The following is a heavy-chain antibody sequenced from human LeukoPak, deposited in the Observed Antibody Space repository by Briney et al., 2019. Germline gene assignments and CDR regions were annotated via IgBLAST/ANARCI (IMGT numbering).Heavy chain of an antibody. Sequence: SQTLSLTCTVSGGSISSGDYYWSWIRQPPGKGLEWIGYISSSGRTYYKPSLKSRFTVSMYTSKNQFSLKVSSVTAADTAVFYCARGQYGSGIAYWGQGTLVTVS. CDR1: GGSISSGDYY. CDR3: ARGQYGSGIAY. J-gene: IGHJ4*02. CDR2: ISSSGRT. D-gene: IGHD3-10*01. V-gene: IGHV4-30-4*01.